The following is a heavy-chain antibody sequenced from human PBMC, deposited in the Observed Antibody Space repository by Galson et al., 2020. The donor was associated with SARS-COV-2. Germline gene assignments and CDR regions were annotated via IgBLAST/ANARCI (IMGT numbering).Heavy chain of an antibody. CDR2: IYYTGGA. CDR3: ARYSPTLSKRHYMDV. CDR1: GGSMSNYY. J-gene: IGHJ6*03. Sequence: SQTLSLTCIVSGGSMSNYYWSWIRQPPGKNLEWVGHIYYTGGANYNPSLKSRVTMSVDTSKNQFSLKLSSVTATDSAVYYCARYSPTLSKRHYMDVWGKGITVTVSS. D-gene: IGHD2-15*01. V-gene: IGHV4-59*01.